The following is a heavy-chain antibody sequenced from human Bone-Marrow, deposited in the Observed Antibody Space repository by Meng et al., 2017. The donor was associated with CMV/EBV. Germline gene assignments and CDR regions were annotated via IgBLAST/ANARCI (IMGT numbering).Heavy chain of an antibody. V-gene: IGHV5-51*01. CDR1: GYSFTSYW. J-gene: IGHJ6*02. CDR3: ARLGGDYGRYYYYGMDV. CDR2: IYPGDSDT. D-gene: IGHD4-17*01. Sequence: GTLKISCKGSGYSFTSYWIGWVRQMPGKGLEWMGIIYPGDSDTRYSPSFQGQVTISADKSISTAYLQWSSLKASDTAMYYCARLGGDYGRYYYYGMDVWGQGTTVTVSS.